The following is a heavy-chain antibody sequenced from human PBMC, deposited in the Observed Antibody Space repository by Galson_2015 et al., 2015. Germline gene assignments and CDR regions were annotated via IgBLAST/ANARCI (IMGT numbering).Heavy chain of an antibody. CDR2: ISSDSSTI. CDR1: GFTFSSFT. D-gene: IGHD2-2*01. CDR3: ARNYAYAFDI. V-gene: IGHV3-48*01. J-gene: IGHJ3*02. Sequence: SLRLSCAASGFTFSSFTMNWVRQGPGKGLELVSYISSDSSTISYADSVKGRFTISRDNAKNSLYLQMNSLRAEDTAVYYCARNYAYAFDIWGQGTMGTVSS.